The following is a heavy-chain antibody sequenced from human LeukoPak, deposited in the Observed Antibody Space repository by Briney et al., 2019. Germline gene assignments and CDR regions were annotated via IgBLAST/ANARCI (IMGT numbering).Heavy chain of an antibody. J-gene: IGHJ4*02. CDR3: AREQGDDTAMITGY. Sequence: ASVKVSCKASGYTFSDYYIHWVRRAPGQGLEWMGWINPKSGGTKYGQKFQGRVTMTRDTSISTAYMELSRLTSDDTAVYYCAREQGDDTAMITGYWGQGTLVTVSS. V-gene: IGHV1-2*02. D-gene: IGHD5-18*01. CDR2: INPKSGGT. CDR1: GYTFSDYY.